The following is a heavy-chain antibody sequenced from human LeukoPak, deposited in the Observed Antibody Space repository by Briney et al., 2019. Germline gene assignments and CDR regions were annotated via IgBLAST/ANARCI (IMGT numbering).Heavy chain of an antibody. CDR1: GFTFSSYA. CDR3: AKGPITAMVPRYFDY. V-gene: IGHV3-23*01. D-gene: IGHD5-18*01. Sequence: GGSLRLSCAASGFTFSSYAMSWVRQAPGKGLEWVLAISGSGGSTYYADSVKGRFTISRDNSKNTLYLQMNSLRAEDTAVYYCAKGPITAMVPRYFDYWGQGTLVTVSS. CDR2: ISGSGGST. J-gene: IGHJ4*02.